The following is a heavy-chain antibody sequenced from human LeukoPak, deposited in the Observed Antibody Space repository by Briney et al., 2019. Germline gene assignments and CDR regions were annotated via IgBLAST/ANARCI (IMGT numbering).Heavy chain of an antibody. CDR3: ARDHKASDY. Sequence: PSETLSLTCTVSGGSISSTSYYWGWFRQPPGKGLEWVGHIYYAGNTYYNESLKSRLTISVDTSRNQFSLKLISVTAADTAVYYCARDHKASDYWGQGTLVTISS. J-gene: IGHJ4*02. CDR1: GGSISSTSYY. CDR2: IYYAGNT. V-gene: IGHV4-39*07.